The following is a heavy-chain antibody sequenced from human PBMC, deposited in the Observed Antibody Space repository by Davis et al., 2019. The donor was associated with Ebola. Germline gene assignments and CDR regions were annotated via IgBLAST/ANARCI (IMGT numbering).Heavy chain of an antibody. CDR2: IDPSDSYT. CDR3: ARQPISYSSSSSYYYYGMDV. Sequence: GESLKISCTGSGSIFTSYWNSWVRQMPGKGLEWMGRIDPSDSYTNYSPSFQGHVTISADESISTAYLQWSSLKASDTAMYYCARQPISYSSSSSYYYYGMDVWGQGTTVTVSS. D-gene: IGHD6-6*01. J-gene: IGHJ6*02. V-gene: IGHV5-10-1*01. CDR1: GSIFTSYW.